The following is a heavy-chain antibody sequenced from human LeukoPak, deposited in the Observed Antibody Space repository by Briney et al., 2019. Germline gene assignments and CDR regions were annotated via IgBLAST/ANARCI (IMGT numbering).Heavy chain of an antibody. V-gene: IGHV3-74*01. J-gene: IGHJ3*02. CDR2: IKTDGSST. CDR3: VRDPHGSGSSNSPYDAFDI. D-gene: IGHD3-10*01. CDR1: GFSFSSYW. Sequence: SGGSLRLSCAASGFSFSSYWIHWVRQAPGKGLVWVARIKTDGSSTSYADSVKGRFTISRDNAKNTLFLQMSSLRAEDTAVYYCVRDPHGSGSSNSPYDAFDIWGHGTMVTVSS.